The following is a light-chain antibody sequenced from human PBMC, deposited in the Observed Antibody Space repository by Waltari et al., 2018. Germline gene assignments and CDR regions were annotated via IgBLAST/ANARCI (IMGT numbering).Light chain of an antibody. CDR3: VHGTHWPPSLS. V-gene: IGKV2-30*01. CDR1: QSLVSSDGNTF. J-gene: IGKJ4*01. CDR2: KVS. Sequence: DVVLTQYPLSLPVTLGQPASISCRSRQSLVSSDGNTFLHWFRQRPGESPRRLMYKVSNRDDGVPDRVSGGGSGTDFTLKSSRVEAEDVGIYYCVHGTHWPPSLSFGGGTKVEIK.